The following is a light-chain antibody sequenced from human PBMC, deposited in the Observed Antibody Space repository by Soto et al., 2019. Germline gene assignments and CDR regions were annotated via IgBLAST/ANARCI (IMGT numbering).Light chain of an antibody. CDR2: KAS. V-gene: IGKV1-5*03. CDR1: QSINGW. J-gene: IGKJ4*01. CDR3: QQYDRYSPLT. Sequence: DIQMTQSPSTLSASVGDRVTITCRASQSINGWLAWYQQKPGKAPNLLIYKASSLESGVPSRFSGSGSGSEFTLTISSLQPDDFATYYCQQYDRYSPLTFGGGTTVEIK.